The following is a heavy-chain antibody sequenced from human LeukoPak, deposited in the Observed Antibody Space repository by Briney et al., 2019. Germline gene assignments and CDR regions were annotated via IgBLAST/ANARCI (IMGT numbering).Heavy chain of an antibody. CDR2: IKQDGSEK. CDR3: ARDHPNCGGDCYSFPIHDY. D-gene: IGHD2-21*02. Sequence: GGSLRLSCAASGFTFSSYWMSWVRQAPGKGLEWVANIKQDGSEKYYVDSVKGRFTISRDNAKNSLYLQMNSLRAEDTAVYYCARDHPNCGGDCYSFPIHDYWGQGTLVTVSS. CDR1: GFTFSSYW. J-gene: IGHJ4*02. V-gene: IGHV3-7*01.